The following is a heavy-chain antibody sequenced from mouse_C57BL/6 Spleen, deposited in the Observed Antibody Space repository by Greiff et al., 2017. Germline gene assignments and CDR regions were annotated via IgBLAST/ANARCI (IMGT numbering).Heavy chain of an antibody. V-gene: IGHV1-20*01. CDR1: GYSFTGYF. J-gene: IGHJ1*03. D-gene: IGHD1-1*01. CDR2: INPYNGDT. CDR3: ARYPLYYGSSYWYFDV. Sequence: VQLQQSGPELVKPGDSVKISCKASGYSFTGYFMNWVMQSHGKSLEWIGRINPYNGDTFYNQKFKGKATLTVDKSASTAHMELRSLTSEDSAVYDCARYPLYYGSSYWYFDVWGTGTTVTVSS.